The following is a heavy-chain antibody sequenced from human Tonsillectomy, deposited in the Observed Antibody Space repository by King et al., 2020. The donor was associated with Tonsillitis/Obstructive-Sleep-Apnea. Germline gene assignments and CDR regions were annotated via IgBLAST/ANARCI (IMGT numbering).Heavy chain of an antibody. J-gene: IGHJ4*02. CDR1: GFSLSTSGMC. V-gene: IGHV2-70*11. CDR3: ARTQYFGSGSYYYTGYYFDY. D-gene: IGHD3-10*01. Sequence: TLKESGPALVKPTQTLTLTCTFSGFSLSTSGMCVSWIRQPPGKALEWLARIDWDDDKYYSTSLKTRLTISKDTSKNQVVLTMTNMDPVDTATYYCARTQYFGSGSYYYTGYYFDYWGQGTLVTVSS. CDR2: IDWDDDK.